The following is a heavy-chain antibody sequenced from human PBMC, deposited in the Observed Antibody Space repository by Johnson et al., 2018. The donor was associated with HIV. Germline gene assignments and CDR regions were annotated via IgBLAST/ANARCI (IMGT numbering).Heavy chain of an antibody. D-gene: IGHD4-11*01. V-gene: IGHV3-7*01. CDR3: ARRSIRSDGFDI. Sequence: EVQLVESGGGLVQPGGSLRLSFAASGFTFSSYWMSWVRQAPGKGLEWVANIKQDGSEKYYVDSVKGRFSISRDNVKNSLYLQMNSLRAGDTAVYYCARRSIRSDGFDIWGQGTMVTVSS. CDR1: GFTFSSYW. J-gene: IGHJ3*02. CDR2: IKQDGSEK.